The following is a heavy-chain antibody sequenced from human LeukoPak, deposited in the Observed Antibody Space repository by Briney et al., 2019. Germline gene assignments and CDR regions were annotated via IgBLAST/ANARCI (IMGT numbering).Heavy chain of an antibody. D-gene: IGHD3-9*01. CDR1: GFTFSSYA. J-gene: IGHJ4*02. CDR2: ISYDGSNK. V-gene: IGHV3-30*04. Sequence: PGGSLRLSCAASGFTFSSYAMHWVRQAPGKGLEWVAVISYDGSNKYYADSVKGRFTISRDSSKTTLYLQMNGLKSEDTAVYYCASGGYDILTASGYWGQGTLVTVSS. CDR3: ASGGYDILTASGY.